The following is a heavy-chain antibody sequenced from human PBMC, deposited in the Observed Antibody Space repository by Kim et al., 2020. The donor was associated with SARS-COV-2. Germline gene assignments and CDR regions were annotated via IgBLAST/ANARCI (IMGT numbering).Heavy chain of an antibody. V-gene: IGHV4-31*03. J-gene: IGHJ3*02. CDR3: ARGVVVPAAMGDAFDI. CDR1: GGSISSGGYY. D-gene: IGHD2-2*01. CDR2: IYYSGST. Sequence: SETLSLTCTVSGGSISSGGYYWSWIRQHPGKGLEWIGYIYYSGSTYYNPSLKSRVTITVDTSTNQFSLKLSSVTAADTAVYYCARGVVVPAAMGDAFDIWGQGTMGTVSS.